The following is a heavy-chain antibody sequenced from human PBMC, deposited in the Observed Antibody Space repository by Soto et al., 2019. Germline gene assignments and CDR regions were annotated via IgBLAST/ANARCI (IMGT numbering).Heavy chain of an antibody. CDR2: ISGSGGST. J-gene: IGHJ4*02. D-gene: IGHD6-19*01. CDR1: GFTFNNYA. CDR3: AKDPNSSGWYGASPFDY. V-gene: IGHV3-23*01. Sequence: GGSLRLACAASGFTFNNYAMSWVRQAPGKGLEWVSAISGSGGSTYYADSVKGRFTISRDNSKNTLYLQMNSLRAEDTAVYYCAKDPNSSGWYGASPFDYWGQGTLVTVSS.